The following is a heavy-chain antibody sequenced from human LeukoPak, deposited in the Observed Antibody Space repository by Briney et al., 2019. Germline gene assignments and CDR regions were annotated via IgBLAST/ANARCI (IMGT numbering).Heavy chain of an antibody. J-gene: IGHJ4*02. Sequence: ASVKVSCKTSGYTFTGYYMHWVRQAPGQGLEWMGWINPNSGGTNYAQKFQGRVTMTRDTSISTAYMELSRLRSDDTAVYYCAREDYGSGSGGFDYWGQGTLVTVSS. D-gene: IGHD3-10*01. V-gene: IGHV1-2*02. CDR1: GYTFTGYY. CDR3: AREDYGSGSGGFDY. CDR2: INPNSGGT.